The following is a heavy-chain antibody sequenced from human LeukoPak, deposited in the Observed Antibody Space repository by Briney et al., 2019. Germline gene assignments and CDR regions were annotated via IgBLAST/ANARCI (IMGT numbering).Heavy chain of an antibody. V-gene: IGHV3-23*01. CDR2: ISTSGDFT. Sequence: GGSLRLSCATSGFTFSSYAMNWVRQAPGQGLECVSFISTSGDFTYYAASVKGRFTVSRDNSKNTLYLQMNSLRADDTAVYYCAGCSGGSCYSRGKYGVYVWGQGTTVIVSS. J-gene: IGHJ6*02. CDR3: AGCSGGSCYSRGKYGVYV. CDR1: GFTFSSYA. D-gene: IGHD2-15*01.